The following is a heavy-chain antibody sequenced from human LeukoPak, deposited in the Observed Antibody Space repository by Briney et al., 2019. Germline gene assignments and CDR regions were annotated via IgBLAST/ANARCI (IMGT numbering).Heavy chain of an antibody. J-gene: IGHJ4*02. V-gene: IGHV3-33*01. D-gene: IGHD2-2*01. CDR3: ARDKRGGGVVPAVLFFDY. CDR2: TWQDGGNK. Sequence: GTSLRLSCAVSGFTFSNYGIHWVRQAPGQELEWVAVTWQDGGNKYYVDSVKGRFTISRDNSKNTPYLQMNSLRAEDTAVYYWARDKRGGGVVPAVLFFDYWGQGTLVTVSS. CDR1: GFTFSNYG.